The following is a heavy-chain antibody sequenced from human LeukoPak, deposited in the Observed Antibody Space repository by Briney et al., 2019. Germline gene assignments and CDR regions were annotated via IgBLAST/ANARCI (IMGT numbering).Heavy chain of an antibody. CDR3: AREAEYYYDSSGLTAGGDFDY. Sequence: GGSLRLSCAAFGFTFSSYEMNWVRQAPGKGLEWVSYISSSGSTIYYADSVKGRFTISRDNAKNSLYLQMNSLRAEDTAVYYCAREAEYYYDSSGLTAGGDFDYWGQGTLVTVSS. V-gene: IGHV3-48*03. D-gene: IGHD3-22*01. J-gene: IGHJ4*02. CDR2: ISSSGSTI. CDR1: GFTFSSYE.